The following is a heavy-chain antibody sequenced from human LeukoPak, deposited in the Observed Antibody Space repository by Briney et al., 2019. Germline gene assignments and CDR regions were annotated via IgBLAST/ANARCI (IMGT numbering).Heavy chain of an antibody. CDR3: ARDLWYIKVLDGFDY. J-gene: IGHJ4*02. V-gene: IGHV3-7*03. Sequence: PGGSLRLSCAACGFTFSNYWMSWVRQAPGKGLEWVANIKQDGSEKKYVDSVKGRFTISRDNAKNSLYLQMNSLRAEDTALYYCARDLWYIKVLDGFDYWGQGTLVTVSS. CDR1: GFTFSNYW. D-gene: IGHD2-8*02. CDR2: IKQDGSEK.